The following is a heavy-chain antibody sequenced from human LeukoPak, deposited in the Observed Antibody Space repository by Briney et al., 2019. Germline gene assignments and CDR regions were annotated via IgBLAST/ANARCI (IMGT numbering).Heavy chain of an antibody. J-gene: IGHJ5*02. CDR1: GGSFSGYY. CDR3: ARRRIMGSRITMVRRAYNWFDP. V-gene: IGHV4-34*01. Sequence: PLETLSLTCAVYGGSFSGYYWSRIRQPPGKGLEWIGEINHSGSTNYNPSLKSRVTISVDTSKNQFSLKLSSVTAADTAVYYCARRRIMGSRITMVRRAYNWFDPWGQGTLVTVSS. D-gene: IGHD3-10*01. CDR2: INHSGST.